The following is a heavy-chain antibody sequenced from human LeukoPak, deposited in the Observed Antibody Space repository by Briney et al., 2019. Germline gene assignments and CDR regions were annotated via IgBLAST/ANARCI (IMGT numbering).Heavy chain of an antibody. Sequence: SETLSLTCAVYGGSFSGYYWSWIRQPPGKGLEWIGEINHSGSTNYNSSLKSRVSISVDASKNQFSLRLNSVTAADTAVYYCARVLNYYGSGSHYNPGWYFDLWGRGTLVTVSS. D-gene: IGHD3-10*01. CDR2: INHSGST. CDR3: ARVLNYYGSGSHYNPGWYFDL. J-gene: IGHJ2*01. V-gene: IGHV4-34*01. CDR1: GGSFSGYY.